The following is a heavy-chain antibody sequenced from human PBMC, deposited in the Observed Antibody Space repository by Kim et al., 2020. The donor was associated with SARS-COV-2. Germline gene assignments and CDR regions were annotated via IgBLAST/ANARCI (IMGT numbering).Heavy chain of an antibody. CDR1: GYTFTSYG. CDR3: ARYVPPSGYGYRAAFDY. V-gene: IGHV1-18*01. D-gene: IGHD5-18*01. CDR2: ISAYNGNT. Sequence: ASVKVSCKASGYTFTSYGISWVRQAPGQGLEWMGWISAYNGNTNYAQKLQGRVTMTTDTSTSTAYMELRSLRSDDTAVYYCARYVPPSGYGYRAAFDYWGQGTLVTVSS. J-gene: IGHJ4*02.